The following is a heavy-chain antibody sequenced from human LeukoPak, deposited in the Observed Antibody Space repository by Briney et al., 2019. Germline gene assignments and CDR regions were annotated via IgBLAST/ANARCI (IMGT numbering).Heavy chain of an antibody. D-gene: IGHD5-18*01. CDR1: GITFSSYG. CDR2: ISSTGGTT. J-gene: IGHJ5*02. Sequence: GGTLRLSCAASGITFSSYGMSWVRQAPGKGLEWVSSISSTGGTTYYADSVKGRFTISRDNAKNSLYLQMNSLRAEDTAVYYCARGASSGYSYRWFDPWGQGTLVTVSS. V-gene: IGHV3-48*03. CDR3: ARGASSGYSYRWFDP.